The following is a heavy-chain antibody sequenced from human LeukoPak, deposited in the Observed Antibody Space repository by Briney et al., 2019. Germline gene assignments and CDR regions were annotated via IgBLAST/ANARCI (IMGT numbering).Heavy chain of an antibody. Sequence: PGGSLRLSCVASGFNFDGYGMHWVRQVPGKGLEWVSGIDWIGGSIDYVDSVKGRFTISRDKSKNTLYLQMNSLRAEDTALYYCAKGHYYDSCGYSIDDWGQGTLVTVSS. V-gene: IGHV3-20*04. CDR3: AKGHYYDSCGYSIDD. J-gene: IGHJ4*02. CDR2: IDWIGGSI. D-gene: IGHD3-22*01. CDR1: GFNFDGYG.